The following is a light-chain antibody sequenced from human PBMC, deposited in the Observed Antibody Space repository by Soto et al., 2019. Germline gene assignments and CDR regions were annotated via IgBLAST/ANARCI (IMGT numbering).Light chain of an antibody. CDR2: DNS. V-gene: IGLV1-40*01. J-gene: IGLJ2*01. CDR3: QSYDTSLSGWVV. Sequence: QSVLTQPASVSGAPGQRGTISFTGDSSNIGAGYDVHWYRQLPGTAPELLIYDNSNRPSGVPARFSGSKSGTSASLAITGLQADDEADYYCQSYDTSLSGWVVFGGGTKLTV. CDR1: SSNIGAGYD.